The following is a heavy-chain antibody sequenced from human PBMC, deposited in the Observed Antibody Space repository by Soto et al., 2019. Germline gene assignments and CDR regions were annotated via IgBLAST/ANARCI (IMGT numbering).Heavy chain of an antibody. V-gene: IGHV3-30*18. CDR3: AKDHYGLSYYYYGMDV. J-gene: IGHJ6*02. CDR2: ISYDGSNK. Sequence: GGSLRLSCAASGFTFSSYGMHWVRQAPGKGLEWVAVISYDGSNKYYADSVKGRFTISRDNSKNTLYLQMNSLRAEDTAVYYCAKDHYGLSYYYYGMDVWGQGTTVTVSS. CDR1: GFTFSSYG. D-gene: IGHD3-16*01.